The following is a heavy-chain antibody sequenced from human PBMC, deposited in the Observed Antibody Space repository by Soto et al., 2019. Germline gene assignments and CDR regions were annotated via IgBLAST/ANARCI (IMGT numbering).Heavy chain of an antibody. V-gene: IGHV4-34*01. CDR3: ARLQFTDDAFDI. Sequence: SETLSLTCAVYGGSFSGYYWSWIRQPPGKGLEWIGEINHSGSTNYNPSLKSRVTISVDTSKNQFSLKLSSVTAADTAVYYCARLQFTDDAFDIWGQGTMVTVSS. CDR2: INHSGST. J-gene: IGHJ3*02. CDR1: GGSFSGYY.